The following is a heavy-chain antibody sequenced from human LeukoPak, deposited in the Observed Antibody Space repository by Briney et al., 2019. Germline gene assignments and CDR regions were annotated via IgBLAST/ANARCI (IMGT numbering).Heavy chain of an antibody. V-gene: IGHV3-23*01. J-gene: IGHJ4*02. CDR1: GFTFSDYY. CDR3: AKVVGSYRYFNY. Sequence: PGGSLRLSCAASGFTFSDYYMSWIRQAPGKGLEWVSAISGSGGSTYYADSVKGRFTISRDNYKNTLYLQMNSLRAEDTAVYYCAKVVGSYRYFNYWGQGTLVTVSS. CDR2: ISGSGGST. D-gene: IGHD3-16*02.